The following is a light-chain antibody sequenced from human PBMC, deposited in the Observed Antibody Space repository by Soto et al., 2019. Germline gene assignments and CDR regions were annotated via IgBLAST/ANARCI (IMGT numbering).Light chain of an antibody. V-gene: IGKV3-15*01. J-gene: IGKJ2*01. CDR2: GAS. CDR3: QQYNDWPPVP. Sequence: EIVMTQSPATLSVSPGERATLSCRASQSVSSNLAWYQQKPGQAPRLLIYGASTRATGIPARFSGSGSETEFTLTISSLQSEDFAVYYCQQYNDWPPVPFGQGTKLEIK. CDR1: QSVSSN.